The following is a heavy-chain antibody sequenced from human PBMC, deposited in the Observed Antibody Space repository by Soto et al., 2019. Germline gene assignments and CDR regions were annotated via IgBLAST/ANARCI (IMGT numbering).Heavy chain of an antibody. V-gene: IGHV3-30*18. Sequence: GGSLRLSCAASGFTFSSYGMHWVRQAPGKGLEWVAVISYDGSNKYYADSVKGRFTISRDNSKNTLYLQMNSLRAEDTAVYYCAKDGLVAGSDYWGQGTMVTVPS. D-gene: IGHD6-19*01. CDR3: AKDGLVAGSDY. J-gene: IGHJ4*02. CDR2: ISYDGSNK. CDR1: GFTFSSYG.